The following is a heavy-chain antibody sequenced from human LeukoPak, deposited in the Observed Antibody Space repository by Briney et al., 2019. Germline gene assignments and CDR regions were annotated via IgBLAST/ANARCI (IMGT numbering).Heavy chain of an antibody. CDR3: ARVGAYCGGDCYSWYFDY. CDR2: IIPIFGTA. Sequence: SLKVSCKASGGTLSSYAISWVRQAPGQGLEWMGGIIPIFGTANYAQKFQGRVTITADESTSTAYMELSSLRSEDTAVYYCARVGAYCGGDCYSWYFDYWGQGTLVTVSS. CDR1: GGTLSSYA. D-gene: IGHD2-21*01. J-gene: IGHJ4*02. V-gene: IGHV1-69*13.